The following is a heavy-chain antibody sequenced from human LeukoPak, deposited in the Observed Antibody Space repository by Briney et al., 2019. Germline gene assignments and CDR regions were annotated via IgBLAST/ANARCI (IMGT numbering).Heavy chain of an antibody. V-gene: IGHV4-39*07. CDR3: ARSDANYDFWSGYYSQTHPFDY. CDR1: GGSISSSSYY. CDR2: IYYSGST. Sequence: PSETLSLTCTVSGGSISSSSYYWGWIRQPPGKGLEWIGSIYYSGSTYYNPSLKSRVTISVDTSKNQFSLKLSSVTAADTAVYYCARSDANYDFWSGYYSQTHPFDYWGQGTLVTVSS. D-gene: IGHD3-3*01. J-gene: IGHJ4*02.